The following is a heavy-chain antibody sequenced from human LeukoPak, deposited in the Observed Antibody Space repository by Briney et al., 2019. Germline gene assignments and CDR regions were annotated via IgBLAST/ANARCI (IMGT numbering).Heavy chain of an antibody. CDR2: MNPNSGNT. D-gene: IGHD5-12*01. J-gene: IGHJ4*02. CDR3: ARDFYSGYDYPLDY. Sequence: ASVKVSCKASGYTFTSYDINWLRQATGQGLEWMGWMNPNSGNTGYAQKFQGRVTMTRNTSISTAYMELSSLRSEDTAVYYCARDFYSGYDYPLDYWGQGTLVTVSS. V-gene: IGHV1-8*01. CDR1: GYTFTSYD.